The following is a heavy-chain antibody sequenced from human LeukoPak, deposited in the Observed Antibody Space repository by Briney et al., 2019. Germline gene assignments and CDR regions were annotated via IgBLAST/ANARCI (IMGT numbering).Heavy chain of an antibody. CDR2: INSDGSST. V-gene: IGHV3-74*01. Sequence: GGSLRLSCAASGFTFSSYWMHWVRQAPGKGLVWVSRINSDGSSTSYADSVKGRFTISRDNAKNTLYLQMNSLRAEDTAVHYCARRPQASAFDIWGQGTMVTVSS. CDR1: GFTFSSYW. J-gene: IGHJ3*02. CDR3: ARRPQASAFDI.